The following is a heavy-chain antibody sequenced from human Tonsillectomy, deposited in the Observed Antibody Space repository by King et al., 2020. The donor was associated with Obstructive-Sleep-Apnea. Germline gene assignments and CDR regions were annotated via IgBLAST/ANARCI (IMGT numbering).Heavy chain of an antibody. D-gene: IGHD6-13*01. CDR2: ISWISGSI. Sequence: DVQLVESGGDLVQPGRSLRLSCAASVFTFDDYAMHCVRQAPGKGLEWVSGISWISGSIGYADSVKGRLTISRDNAKNSLYLQRNSLRAEDTALYYCARGSNSCYLGYWGQGTLVTVSS. CDR3: ARGSNSCYLGY. V-gene: IGHV3-9*01. CDR1: VFTFDDYA. J-gene: IGHJ4*02.